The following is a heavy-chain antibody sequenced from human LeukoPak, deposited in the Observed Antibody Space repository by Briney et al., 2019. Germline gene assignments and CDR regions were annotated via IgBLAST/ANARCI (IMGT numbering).Heavy chain of an antibody. CDR3: ARSGDLNTERAFDI. CDR1: GDSISSHS. D-gene: IGHD4-17*01. V-gene: IGHV4-59*11. CDR2: IYYSGST. Sequence: SETLSLTCTVSGDSISSHSWSWIRQPPGKGLEWVGYIYYSGSTNYSPSLKSRVTISVDTSKNQFSLKLSSVTAADTAVYFCARSGDLNTERAFDIWGQGKMVTVSS. J-gene: IGHJ3*02.